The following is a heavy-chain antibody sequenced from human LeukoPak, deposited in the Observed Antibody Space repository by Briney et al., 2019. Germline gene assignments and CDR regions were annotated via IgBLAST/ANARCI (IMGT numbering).Heavy chain of an antibody. Sequence: GGSLRLSCAASGFTFSSYGMHWVRQAPGMGLEWVAVISYDGSNKYYADSVKGRFTISRDNSKNTLYLQMNSLRAEDTAVYYCARSYSYGGIHYWGQGTLVTVSS. CDR1: GFTFSSYG. J-gene: IGHJ4*02. CDR3: ARSYSYGGIHY. V-gene: IGHV3-30*03. CDR2: ISYDGSNK. D-gene: IGHD5-18*01.